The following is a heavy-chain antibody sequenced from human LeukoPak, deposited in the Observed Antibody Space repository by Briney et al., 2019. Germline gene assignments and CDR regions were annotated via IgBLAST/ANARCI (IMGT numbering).Heavy chain of an antibody. CDR2: IRYSGRT. CDR1: DDSISRDF. Sequence: SETQSLTCTASDDSISRDFWTWIRQPPGKGLEWIGYIRYSGRTEYNPSLKSRVTISIQTSKNQFSLKLTSVTAADTAIYYCARLPDVSGWPFDYWGQGILVIVSS. D-gene: IGHD6-19*01. J-gene: IGHJ4*02. CDR3: ARLPDVSGWPFDY. V-gene: IGHV4-59*01.